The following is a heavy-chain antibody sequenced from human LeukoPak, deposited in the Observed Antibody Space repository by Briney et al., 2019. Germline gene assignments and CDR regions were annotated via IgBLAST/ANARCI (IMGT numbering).Heavy chain of an antibody. J-gene: IGHJ4*02. Sequence: GGSLRLSCAASGFTVSSNYMSWDRQAPGKGLEWVSVIYSGGSTYYADSVKGRFTISRDNSKNTLYLQMNSLRAEDTAVYYCARDDYGGNSPAGYWGQGTLVTVSS. D-gene: IGHD4-23*01. CDR1: GFTVSSNY. CDR3: ARDDYGGNSPAGY. CDR2: IYSGGST. V-gene: IGHV3-53*01.